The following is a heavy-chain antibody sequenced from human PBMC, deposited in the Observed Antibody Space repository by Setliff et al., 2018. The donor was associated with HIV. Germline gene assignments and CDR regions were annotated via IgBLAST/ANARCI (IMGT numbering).Heavy chain of an antibody. CDR1: GGSISTYY. J-gene: IGHJ1*01. D-gene: IGHD3-22*01. Sequence: PSETLSLTCTVSGGSISTYYWSWLRQSPGKGLEWIGYIYYTGSTNYNPALESRITMSVDTSKNQFSLTLKSVTAADTGVYYCAGVNYYDASGLRAEYFQLWGQGTQVTVSS. CDR3: AGVNYYDASGLRAEYFQL. CDR2: IYYTGST. V-gene: IGHV4-59*01.